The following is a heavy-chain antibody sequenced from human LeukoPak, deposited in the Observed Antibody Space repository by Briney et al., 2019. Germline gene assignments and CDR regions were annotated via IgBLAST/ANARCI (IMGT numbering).Heavy chain of an antibody. J-gene: IGHJ4*02. V-gene: IGHV1-18*01. CDR3: ARDSVVEPTTCDF. CDR1: GYSLTSYG. Sequence: GASVKVSCKASGYSLTSYGISWVRQAPGQGLEWMGWISANNGNTYYAQNLRGRVTMTTDTSTSTAYMQLRSLRSDDTAMYYCARDSVVEPTTCDFWGQGTLVTVSS. CDR2: ISANNGNT. D-gene: IGHD2-15*01.